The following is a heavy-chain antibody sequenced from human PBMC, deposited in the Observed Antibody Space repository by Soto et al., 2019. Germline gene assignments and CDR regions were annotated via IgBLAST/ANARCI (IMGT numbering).Heavy chain of an antibody. CDR2: IIPVFQTA. V-gene: IGHV1-69*01. Sequence: QEQLVQSGAEVKKPGSSVKVSCKASGGIFSSYPISWVRQVPGQVLEWMGGIIPVFQTAYYTQRFQGRVTITADEATSTAYMELSILRSANTAIYYCARGSSGYTRFNEFWAQGTLVTVSS. CDR3: ARGSSGYTRFNEF. CDR1: GGIFSSYP. J-gene: IGHJ4*02. D-gene: IGHD3-22*01.